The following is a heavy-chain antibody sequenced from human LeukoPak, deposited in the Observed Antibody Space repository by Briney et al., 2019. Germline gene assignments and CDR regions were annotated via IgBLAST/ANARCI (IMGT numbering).Heavy chain of an antibody. V-gene: IGHV3-23*01. Sequence: RDNSKNTLYLQMNSLRAEDTAVYYCAKVNSWGPVYFFDYWGQGTLVTVSS. CDR3: AKVNSWGPVYFFDY. J-gene: IGHJ4*02. D-gene: IGHD7-27*01.